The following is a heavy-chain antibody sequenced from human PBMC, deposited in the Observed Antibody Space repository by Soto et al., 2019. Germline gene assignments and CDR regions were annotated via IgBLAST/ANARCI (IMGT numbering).Heavy chain of an antibody. CDR1: GFIFSRSG. Sequence: QVQLVESGGGVVQSGGSLRLSCGGSGFIFSRSGMHWVRQAPGKGLEWVTGISYDGGERFYADSVKGRFTISRDNSKNRLVLQMSSLRPEDTAVYYCARDLPLYCRGDCNFDFWGQGTLVTVSS. J-gene: IGHJ4*02. V-gene: IGHV3-30*03. CDR3: ARDLPLYCRGDCNFDF. D-gene: IGHD2-21*02. CDR2: ISYDGGER.